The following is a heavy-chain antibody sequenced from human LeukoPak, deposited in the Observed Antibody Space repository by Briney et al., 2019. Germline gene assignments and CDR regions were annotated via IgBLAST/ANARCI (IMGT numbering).Heavy chain of an antibody. CDR1: GGSVSSGSYY. D-gene: IGHD5-18*01. V-gene: IGHV4-61*01. J-gene: IGHJ4*02. CDR2: IYYSGST. CDR3: ARDRLYRAYSYGFDY. Sequence: SETLSLTCTVSGGSVSSGSYYWSWIRQPPGKGLEWIGYIYYSGSTNYNPSLKSRVTISVDTSRNQFSLKLSSVTAADTAVYYCARDRLYRAYSYGFDYWGQGTLVTVSS.